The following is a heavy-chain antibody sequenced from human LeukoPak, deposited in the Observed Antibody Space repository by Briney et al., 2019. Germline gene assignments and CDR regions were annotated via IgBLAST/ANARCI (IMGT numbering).Heavy chain of an antibody. J-gene: IGHJ4*02. D-gene: IGHD3-3*01. Sequence: GGSLRLSCAASGFIFSDYSMNWVRQAPGQGLEWLSYITGSGTTIYYADSVRGRFTISRDNAKNSLYLQMNSLRDEDTAVYYCARGGITIYGVIVNWGQGILVTVSS. CDR2: ITGSGTTI. CDR1: GFIFSDYS. V-gene: IGHV3-48*02. CDR3: ARGGITIYGVIVN.